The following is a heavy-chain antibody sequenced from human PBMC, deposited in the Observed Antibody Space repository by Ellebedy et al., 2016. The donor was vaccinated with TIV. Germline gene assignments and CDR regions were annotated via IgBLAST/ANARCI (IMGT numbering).Heavy chain of an antibody. CDR1: GFTFSSYA. D-gene: IGHD5-12*01. J-gene: IGHJ6*02. CDR2: ISGSGGST. V-gene: IGHV3-23*01. CDR3: AKDYSGLRGLDV. Sequence: PGGSLRLSCAASGFTFSSYAMSWVRQAPGKGLEWVSSISGSGGSTYYADSVKGRFTISRDNSKNTLYLQMNSLRAEDTAVYYCAKDYSGLRGLDVWGQGTTVIVSS.